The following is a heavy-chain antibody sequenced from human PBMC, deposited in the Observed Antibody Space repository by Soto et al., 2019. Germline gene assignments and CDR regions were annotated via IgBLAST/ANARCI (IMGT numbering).Heavy chain of an antibody. CDR2: IIPILGIA. CDR3: AREKTSGDPLAHDAFDI. V-gene: IGHV1-69*04. D-gene: IGHD1-26*01. J-gene: IGHJ3*02. Sequence: ASVKVSCKASGGTFSSYAISWVRQAPGQGLEWMGRIIPILGIANYAQKFQGRVAITADKSTSTAYMELSSLRSEDTAVYYCAREKTSGDPLAHDAFDIWGQGTMVTVSS. CDR1: GGTFSSYA.